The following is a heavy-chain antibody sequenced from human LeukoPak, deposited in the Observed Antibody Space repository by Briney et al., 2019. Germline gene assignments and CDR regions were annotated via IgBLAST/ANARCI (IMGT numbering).Heavy chain of an antibody. V-gene: IGHV3-30*18. CDR2: ISYDGSNK. CDR3: AKEQEKVLWFGELLSFDY. CDR1: GFTFSSYG. D-gene: IGHD3-10*01. J-gene: IGHJ4*02. Sequence: GGSLRLSCAASGFTFSSYGMHWVRQAPGKGLEWVAVISYDGSNKYYADSVKGRFTISRDNSKNTLYLQMNSLRAEDTAVYYCAKEQEKVLWFGELLSFDYWGQGTLVTVPS.